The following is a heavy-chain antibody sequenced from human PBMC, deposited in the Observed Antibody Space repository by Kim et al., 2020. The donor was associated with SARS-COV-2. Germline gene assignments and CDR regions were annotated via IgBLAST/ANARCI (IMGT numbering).Heavy chain of an antibody. D-gene: IGHD3-3*01. CDR1: GYTFTSYA. CDR2: INTNTGNP. J-gene: IGHJ4*02. Sequence: ASVKVSCKASGYTFTSYAMNWVRQAPGQGLEWMGWINTNTGNPTYAQGFTGRFVFSLDTSVSTAYLQISSLKAEDTAVYYRAGGYYDFWSGYYTLGYWGQGTLVTVSS. CDR3: AGGYYDFWSGYYTLGY. V-gene: IGHV7-4-1*02.